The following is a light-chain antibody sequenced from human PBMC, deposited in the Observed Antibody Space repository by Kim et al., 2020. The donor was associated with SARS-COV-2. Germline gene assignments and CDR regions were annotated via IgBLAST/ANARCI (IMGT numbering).Light chain of an antibody. CDR3: QQYTT. J-gene: IGKJ1*01. CDR1: QSVSSN. CDR2: GAS. V-gene: IGKV3-15*01. Sequence: ATLSVSPGERATLSCRASQSVSSNLAWYQQKPGQAPRLLIYGASTRATGIPARFSGSGSGTEFTLTISSLQSEDFAVYYCQQYTTFGQGTKVDIK.